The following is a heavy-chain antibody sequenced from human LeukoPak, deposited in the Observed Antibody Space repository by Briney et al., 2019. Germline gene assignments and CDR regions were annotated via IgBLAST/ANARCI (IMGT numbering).Heavy chain of an antibody. J-gene: IGHJ4*02. CDR1: GYTFTSYD. CDR3: ARGLRYCSSTSCPILDFDY. Sequence: GASVKVSCKASGYTFTSYDINWVRQATGQGLEWMGWMNPNSGNTGYAQKFQGRVTMTRNTSISTAYMELSSLRSEDTAAYYCARGLRYCSSTSCPILDFDYWGQGTLVTVSS. D-gene: IGHD2-2*01. CDR2: MNPNSGNT. V-gene: IGHV1-8*01.